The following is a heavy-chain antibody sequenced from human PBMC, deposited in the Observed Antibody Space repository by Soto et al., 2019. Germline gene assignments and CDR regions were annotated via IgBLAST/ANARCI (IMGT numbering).Heavy chain of an antibody. Sequence: QVQLQQWGAGLLKPSETLSLTCAVYGQSFSGHTWSWIRQSPGKGLKWIGEISQSGSTYYNPSLKARVTISADTSKNQLSLTLNSVTAADTGVFYCARGSGIAVIPGELEDVHYDYWGQGTLVSVSS. CDR3: ARGSGIAVIPGELEDVHYDY. CDR1: GQSFSGHT. CDR2: ISQSGST. V-gene: IGHV4-34*01. D-gene: IGHD2-2*01. J-gene: IGHJ4*02.